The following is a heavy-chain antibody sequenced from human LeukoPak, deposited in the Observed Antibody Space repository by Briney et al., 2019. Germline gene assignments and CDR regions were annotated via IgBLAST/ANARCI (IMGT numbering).Heavy chain of an antibody. CDR1: GGSISSSSCY. D-gene: IGHD4-17*01. CDR3: ARDTDYEGLDY. J-gene: IGHJ4*02. V-gene: IGHV4-39*07. CDR2: IYYSGST. Sequence: SETLSLTCTVSGGSISSSSCYWGWIRQPPGKGLEWIGTIYYSGSTYYNPSLKSRVTISVDTSKNQFSLKLSSVTAADTAVYYCARDTDYEGLDYWGQGTLVTVSS.